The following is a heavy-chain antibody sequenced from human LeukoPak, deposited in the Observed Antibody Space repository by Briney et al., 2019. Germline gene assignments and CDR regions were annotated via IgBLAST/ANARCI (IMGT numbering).Heavy chain of an antibody. J-gene: IGHJ4*02. CDR1: GGSLSDYY. CDR2: TSHRGRT. Sequence: SETLSLTCAVYGGSLSDYYWSWIRQSPGKGLEWIGETSHRGRTYYNLSLKSRVTISIDTSKNQFSLKVNSVSAADTAVYYCARHLSVRGYRFFGYWGQGTLVTVSS. D-gene: IGHD5-24*01. V-gene: IGHV4-34*01. CDR3: ARHLSVRGYRFFGY.